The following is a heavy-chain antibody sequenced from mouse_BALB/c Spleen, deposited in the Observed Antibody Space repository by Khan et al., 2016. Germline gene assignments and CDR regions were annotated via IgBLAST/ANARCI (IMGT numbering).Heavy chain of an antibody. CDR2: ISTGGDI. J-gene: IGHJ4*01. CDR3: ARDDYDSEYYCSIGY. CDR1: GFTFSSYV. D-gene: IGHD2-4*01. V-gene: IGHV5-6-5*01. Sequence: EVELVESGGGLVKPGGSLKLSCAASGFTFSSYVMSWVRQTPGKRLEWVASISTGGDIYYPDSMTGRFTISRGNAGNILHLQIARLRTEGTAMSYCARDDYDSEYYCSIGYWGQGTSVTVSS.